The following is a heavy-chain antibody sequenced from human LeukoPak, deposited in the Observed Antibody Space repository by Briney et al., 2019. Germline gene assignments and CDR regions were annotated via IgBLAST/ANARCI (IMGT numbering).Heavy chain of an antibody. Sequence: GASVKVSCKASGYTLTSYGISWVRQAPGQGLEWMGWISAYNGNTNYAQKLQGRVTMTTDTSTSTAYMELRSLRSDDTAVYYCARDRLRLGELSLGAAYFDYWGQGTLVTVSS. CDR1: GYTLTSYG. V-gene: IGHV1-18*01. J-gene: IGHJ4*02. D-gene: IGHD3-16*02. CDR3: ARDRLRLGELSLGAAYFDY. CDR2: ISAYNGNT.